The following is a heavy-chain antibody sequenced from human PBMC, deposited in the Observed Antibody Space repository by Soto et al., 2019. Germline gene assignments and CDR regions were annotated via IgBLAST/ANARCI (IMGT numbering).Heavy chain of an antibody. CDR1: GHTFSTYS. CDR2: ISYDSETT. J-gene: IGHJ6*02. Sequence: PGGSLRLSCAASGHTFSTYSMNWVRQAPGKGLEWVAYISYDSETTSYADSVKGRFTISRDDAENSLYLQMNSLRDEDSAIYYCARLYYDYVWGQGTTVTVSS. D-gene: IGHD3-3*01. CDR3: ARLYYDYV. V-gene: IGHV3-48*02.